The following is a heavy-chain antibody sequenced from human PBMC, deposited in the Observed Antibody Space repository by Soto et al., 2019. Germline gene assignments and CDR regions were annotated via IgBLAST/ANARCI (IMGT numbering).Heavy chain of an antibody. V-gene: IGHV3-30*03. Sequence: PGGSLRLSCAASGFTFSSYGMHWVRQAPGKGLEWVAVISYDGSNKYYADSVKGRFTISRDNAKNSLYLQMNSLRAEDTAVYYCAMDIVVVPAAPYYMDVWGKGTTVTVSS. J-gene: IGHJ6*03. CDR2: ISYDGSNK. CDR1: GFTFSSYG. CDR3: AMDIVVVPAAPYYMDV. D-gene: IGHD2-2*03.